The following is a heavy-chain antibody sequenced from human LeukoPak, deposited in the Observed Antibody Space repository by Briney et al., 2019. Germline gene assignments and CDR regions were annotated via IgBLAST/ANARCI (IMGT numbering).Heavy chain of an antibody. V-gene: IGHV1-8*03. Sequence: GASVKVSCKASGYTFTSYDINWVRQAPGQGLEWMGWMNPNSGNTGYAQKFQGRVTITRNTPITAAYMERSSLRSEATAVYYCARRPRPNTGDPEHSFDLWGQGTMVTVSS. CDR1: GYTFTSYD. J-gene: IGHJ3*01. CDR2: MNPNSGNT. D-gene: IGHD3-3*02. CDR3: ARRPRPNTGDPEHSFDL.